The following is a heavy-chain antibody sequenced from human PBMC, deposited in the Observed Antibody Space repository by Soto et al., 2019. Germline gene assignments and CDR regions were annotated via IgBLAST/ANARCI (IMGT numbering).Heavy chain of an antibody. D-gene: IGHD2-2*01. CDR3: ARHAGNLCTIASCDSLLGHNWFDP. V-gene: IGHV1-18*01. CDR1: GYTFTSYG. Sequence: QVHLVQSGAEVKKPGASVKVSCQASGYTFTSYGISWVRQAPGQGLEWMGWISAYSGNTNFAREFRGRVTMTTDTSTGTVYMELGSLTSDDTAVYYCARHAGNLCTIASCDSLLGHNWFDPWGQGTLVTVSS. CDR2: ISAYSGNT. J-gene: IGHJ5*02.